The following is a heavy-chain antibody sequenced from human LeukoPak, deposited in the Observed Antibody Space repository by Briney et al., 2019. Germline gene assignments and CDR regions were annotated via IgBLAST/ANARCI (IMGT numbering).Heavy chain of an antibody. Sequence: PSETLSLTCTVSGGSISSYYWSWIRQPPGKGLEWIGYIYYSGSTNYNPSPKSRVTISVDTSKNQFSLKLSSVTAADTAVYYCARGATVTTPFDYWGQGTLVTVSS. V-gene: IGHV4-59*01. J-gene: IGHJ4*02. CDR1: GGSISSYY. CDR2: IYYSGST. D-gene: IGHD4-17*01. CDR3: ARGATVTTPFDY.